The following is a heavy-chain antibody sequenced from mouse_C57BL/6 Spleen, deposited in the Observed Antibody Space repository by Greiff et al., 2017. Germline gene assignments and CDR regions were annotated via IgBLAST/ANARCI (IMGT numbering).Heavy chain of an antibody. J-gene: IGHJ4*01. CDR3: AREDYCSSYRTMDY. V-gene: IGHV1-69*01. Sequence: QVQLQQPGAELVMPGASVKLSCKASGYTFTSYWMHWVKQRPGQGLEWIGEIDPSDSYTNYNQKFKGKSTLTVDKSSRTAYMQLSSLTSEDSAVYYCAREDYCSSYRTMDYWGQGTSVTVSS. CDR1: GYTFTSYW. CDR2: IDPSDSYT. D-gene: IGHD1-1*01.